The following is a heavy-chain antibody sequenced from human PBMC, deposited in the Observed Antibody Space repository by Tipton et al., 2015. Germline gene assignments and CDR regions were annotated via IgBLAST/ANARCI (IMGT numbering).Heavy chain of an antibody. J-gene: IGHJ4*02. D-gene: IGHD2-21*01. CDR3: AKESLPGIAGFPDY. Sequence: SLRLSCAVSGFTFSNYWMHWVRQAPGKGLVWVSRIKSDGSNTIYAESVKGRFTISRDNAKNTLYLQMNSLGAEDTAFYYCAKESLPGIAGFPDYWGQGTLVTVSS. V-gene: IGHV3-74*01. CDR1: GFTFSNYW. CDR2: IKSDGSNT.